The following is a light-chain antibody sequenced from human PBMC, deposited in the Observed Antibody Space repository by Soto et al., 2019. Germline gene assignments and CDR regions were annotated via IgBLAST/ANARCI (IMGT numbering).Light chain of an antibody. V-gene: IGKV1-39*01. CDR1: ESISRH. Sequence: DIQMTQSPSSLSAFVGDRVTITCRASESISRHLNWYQQKPGKAPKLLIYAASSLQNGVPSRFSGGGSDTDFTLTISNLQPADFATDYCQQSYSTPSITFGQGTRLEIK. CDR3: QQSYSTPSIT. J-gene: IGKJ5*01. CDR2: AAS.